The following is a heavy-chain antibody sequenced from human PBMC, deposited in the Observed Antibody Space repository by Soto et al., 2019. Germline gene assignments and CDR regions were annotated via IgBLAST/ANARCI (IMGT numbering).Heavy chain of an antibody. CDR1: GGSFSGYY. D-gene: IGHD2-8*02. Sequence: PSETLSLTCAVYGGSFSGYYWSWIRQPPGKGLEWIGEINHSGSTNYNPSLKSRVTISVDTSKNQFSLKLSSVTAADTAVYYCARGVVYIYYYSGMDVWGQGTTVTVSS. CDR3: ARGVVYIYYYSGMDV. CDR2: INHSGST. V-gene: IGHV4-34*01. J-gene: IGHJ6*02.